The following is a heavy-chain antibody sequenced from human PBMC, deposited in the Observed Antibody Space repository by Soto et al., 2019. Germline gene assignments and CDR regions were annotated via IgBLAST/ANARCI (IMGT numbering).Heavy chain of an antibody. CDR2: ISSSSTI. J-gene: IGHJ6*02. D-gene: IGHD5-18*01. Sequence: PGRSLRLSCAASVFTFSSYSMNWVRQSPGKGLEWVSYISSSSTIYYAGSVKGRFTISRDNAKNSPYLQMNSLRDEDTAVYYCARDENTAMAIYYYGMDVWGQGTTVTVSS. V-gene: IGHV3-48*02. CDR1: VFTFSSYS. CDR3: ARDENTAMAIYYYGMDV.